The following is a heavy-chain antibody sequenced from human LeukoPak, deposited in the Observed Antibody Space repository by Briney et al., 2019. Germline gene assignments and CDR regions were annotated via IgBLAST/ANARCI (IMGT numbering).Heavy chain of an antibody. D-gene: IGHD2-2*01. CDR2: INSDGSWT. Sequence: GGSLRLSCATSGNYWMHWVRQAPGKGLVWVSHINSDGSWTGYADSVKGRFTIPKDNAKNTVYLQMNNLRAEDTAVYYCVSFYETNWGRGALVTVSS. J-gene: IGHJ4*02. CDR1: GNYW. V-gene: IGHV3-74*01. CDR3: VSFYETN.